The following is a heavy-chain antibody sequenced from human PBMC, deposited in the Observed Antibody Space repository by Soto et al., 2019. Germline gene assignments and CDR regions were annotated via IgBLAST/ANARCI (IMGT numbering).Heavy chain of an antibody. CDR3: AKWSKNSYPGSRIFDF. Sequence: QPGGSLRLSCVASGFTFGSRAMSGVRQAPGEGLEWVSTITDTGGYSKYADSVRGRFTISRDNSKKTLYLQMSSLRADDSAVYFCAKWSKNSYPGSRIFDFWGRGTLVTVSS. V-gene: IGHV3-23*01. CDR2: ITDTGGYS. D-gene: IGHD3-10*01. CDR1: GFTFGSRA. J-gene: IGHJ4*02.